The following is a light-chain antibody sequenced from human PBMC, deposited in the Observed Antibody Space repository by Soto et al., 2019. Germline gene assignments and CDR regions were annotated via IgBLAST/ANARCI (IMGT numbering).Light chain of an antibody. V-gene: IGLV2-11*01. J-gene: IGLJ2*01. Sequence: QSVLTQPRSVSGSPGQSVTISCTGTSSDVGGYDFVSWYQQHPGKAPTLMISDVSKRPSGVPDRFSGSKSGNTASLTISGLQAEDEADYYCCSYAGDLALFGGGTKLTVL. CDR1: SSDVGGYDF. CDR3: CSYAGDLAL. CDR2: DVS.